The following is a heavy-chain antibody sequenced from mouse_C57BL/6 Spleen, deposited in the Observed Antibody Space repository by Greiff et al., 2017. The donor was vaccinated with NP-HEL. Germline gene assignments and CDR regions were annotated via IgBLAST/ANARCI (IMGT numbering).Heavy chain of an antibody. Sequence: EVQLQQSGPVLVKPGASVKMSCKASGYTFTDYYMNWVKQSHGKSLEWIGVINPYNGGTSYNQKFKGKATLTVDKSSSTAYMELNSLTSEDSAADYCARTLFYYGPAYWGQGTLVTVSA. V-gene: IGHV1-19*01. D-gene: IGHD1-2*01. J-gene: IGHJ3*01. CDR3: ARTLFYYGPAY. CDR1: GYTFTDYY. CDR2: INPYNGGT.